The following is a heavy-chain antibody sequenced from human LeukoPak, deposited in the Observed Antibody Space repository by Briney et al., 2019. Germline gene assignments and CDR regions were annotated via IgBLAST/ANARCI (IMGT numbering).Heavy chain of an antibody. CDR3: ARARYSGHDFPDARDY. Sequence: GSSVTVSCKASGGTFSIYAISWVRQAPGQGLEWMGGIIPIFGTANYAQKFQGRVTITADESTSTAYMELSSLRSEDTAVYYCARARYSGHDFPDARDYWGQGTLVTVSS. D-gene: IGHD5-12*01. CDR2: IIPIFGTA. V-gene: IGHV1-69*01. J-gene: IGHJ4*02. CDR1: GGTFSIYA.